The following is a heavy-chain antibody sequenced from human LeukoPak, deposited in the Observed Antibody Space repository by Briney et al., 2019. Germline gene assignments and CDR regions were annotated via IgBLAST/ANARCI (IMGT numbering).Heavy chain of an antibody. D-gene: IGHD3-10*01. CDR3: ARGSHPQKIPMVRGGERPYYMDV. CDR1: GDFITAYY. Sequence: PSETLSLTCTVSGDFITAYYWSWVRQAPGKGLEWVANIKQDGSEKYYVDSVKGRFTISRDNAKNSLYLQMNSLRAEDTAVYYCARGSHPQKIPMVRGGERPYYMDVWGKGTTVTISS. J-gene: IGHJ6*03. V-gene: IGHV3-7*01. CDR2: IKQDGSEK.